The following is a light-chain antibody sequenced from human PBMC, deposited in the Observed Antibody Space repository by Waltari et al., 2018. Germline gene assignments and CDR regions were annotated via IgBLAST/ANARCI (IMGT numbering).Light chain of an antibody. CDR3: GTWDSSLSVVV. Sequence: QSVLTQPPSVSAAPGPKVTISCSGSSYNLGRTYVSRYQQLPGTAPKLLIYDNNKRPSGIPDRISGSKSGTSSTLGITGLQPGDEADYFCGTWDSSLSVVVFGGGTKLTVL. J-gene: IGLJ2*01. V-gene: IGLV1-51*01. CDR2: DNN. CDR1: SYNLGRTY.